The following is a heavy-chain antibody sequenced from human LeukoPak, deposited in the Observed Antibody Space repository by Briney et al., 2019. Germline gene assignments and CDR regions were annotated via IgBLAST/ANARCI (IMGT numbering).Heavy chain of an antibody. J-gene: IGHJ5*02. CDR1: GGTFSSYA. Sequence: SVKVSCKASGGTFSSYAISWVRQAPGQGLEWMGRIIPIFGTANYAQKFQGRVTITTDESTSTAYMELSSLRSEDTAVYYCARDSGYSSSWYNWFDPWGQGTLVTVSS. CDR2: IIPIFGTA. V-gene: IGHV1-69*05. D-gene: IGHD6-13*01. CDR3: ARDSGYSSSWYNWFDP.